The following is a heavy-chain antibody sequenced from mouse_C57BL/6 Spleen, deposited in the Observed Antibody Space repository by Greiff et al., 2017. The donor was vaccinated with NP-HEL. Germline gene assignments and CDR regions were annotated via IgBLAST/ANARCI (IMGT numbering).Heavy chain of an antibody. V-gene: IGHV1-52*01. D-gene: IGHD2-3*01. CDR2: IDPSDSET. CDR3: ARSDGYPSPWFAY. Sequence: QVQLQQPGAELVRPGSSVKLSCKASGYTFTSYWMHWVKQRPIQGLEWIGNIDPSDSETHYNQKFKDKATLTVDKSSSTAYMQLSSLTSEDSAVYYCARSDGYPSPWFAYGGQGTLVTVSA. J-gene: IGHJ3*01. CDR1: GYTFTSYW.